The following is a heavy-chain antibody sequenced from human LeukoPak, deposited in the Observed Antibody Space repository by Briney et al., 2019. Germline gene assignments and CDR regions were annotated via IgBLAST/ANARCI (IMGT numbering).Heavy chain of an antibody. D-gene: IGHD6-19*01. CDR2: IYYSGST. V-gene: IGHV4-59*01. J-gene: IGHJ4*02. Sequence: PSETLSLTCTVSGGSISSYYWSWIRQPPGKGLEWIGYIYYSGSTNYNPSLKSRVTISVDTSKNQFSLKLSSVTAADTAVYYCARDSGTSSGWYPYFEYWGQGTLVTVSS. CDR3: ARDSGTSSGWYPYFEY. CDR1: GGSISSYY.